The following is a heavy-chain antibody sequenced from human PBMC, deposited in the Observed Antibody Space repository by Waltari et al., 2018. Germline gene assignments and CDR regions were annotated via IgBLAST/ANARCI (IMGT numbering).Heavy chain of an antibody. CDR2: IYHSERT. J-gene: IGHJ3*02. CDR1: GYSISRVYY. CDR3: ASSSTMVQGVIIKDAFDI. Sequence: QVQLQASGPGLVKPSDTLYLTCAVSGYSISRVYYWGWIRQAPGKGLDWIGSIYHSERTYYNPSLKSRVTISVDTSKNQFSLKLSSVTAADTAVYYCASSSTMVQGVIIKDAFDIWGQGTMVTVSS. D-gene: IGHD3-10*01. V-gene: IGHV4-38-2*01.